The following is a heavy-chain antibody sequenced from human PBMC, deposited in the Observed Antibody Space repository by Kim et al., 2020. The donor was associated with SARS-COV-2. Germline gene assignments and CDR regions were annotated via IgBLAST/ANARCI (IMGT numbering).Heavy chain of an antibody. CDR3: ATGLYQLLSERDPHLGY. Sequence: ASVKVSCKVSGYTLTELSMHWVRQAPGKGLEWMGGFDPEDGETIYAQKFQGRVTMTEDTSTDTAYMELSSLRSEDTAVYYCATGLYQLLSERDPHLGYWGQGTLVTVS. V-gene: IGHV1-24*01. D-gene: IGHD2-2*01. CDR1: GYTLTELS. CDR2: FDPEDGET. J-gene: IGHJ4*02.